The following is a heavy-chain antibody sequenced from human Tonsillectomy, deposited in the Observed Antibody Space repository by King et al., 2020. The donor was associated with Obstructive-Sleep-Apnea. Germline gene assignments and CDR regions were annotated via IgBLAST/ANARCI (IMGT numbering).Heavy chain of an antibody. Sequence: VQLQQWGAGLLKPSETLSLTCAVYGGSFSGYYWTWVRQPPDKGLEWIGEINHSGSTNYNPSLKSRVTISVDTSKNQFSLNLNSVTAADTAVYYCSLSAIVVVVSATKSSNWFDPWGQGTLVTVSS. CDR3: SLSAIVVVVSATKSSNWFDP. CDR1: GGSFSGYY. CDR2: INHSGST. J-gene: IGHJ5*02. V-gene: IGHV4-34*01. D-gene: IGHD2-15*01.